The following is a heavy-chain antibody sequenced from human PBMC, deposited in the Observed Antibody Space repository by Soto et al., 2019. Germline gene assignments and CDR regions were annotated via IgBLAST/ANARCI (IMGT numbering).Heavy chain of an antibody. CDR1: GFTFGNYW. Sequence: EVQLVESGGGLIQPGGSLRLSCAASGFTFGNYWMHWVRQSPGKGLVWVSSINGDGSSTTYADSVEGRFTVSRDRAKNTLHLQMNSLRVEDTAVYYCVRDAGHRGDYWGQGTLVTVSS. V-gene: IGHV3-74*03. CDR2: INGDGSST. D-gene: IGHD3-10*01. CDR3: VRDAGHRGDY. J-gene: IGHJ4*02.